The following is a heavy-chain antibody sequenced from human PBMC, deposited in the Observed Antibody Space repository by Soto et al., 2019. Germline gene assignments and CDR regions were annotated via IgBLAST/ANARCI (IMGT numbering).Heavy chain of an antibody. V-gene: IGHV4-59*01. J-gene: IGHJ4*02. CDR3: ARALSGYSYGYYFDY. Sequence: SETLSLTCTVSGGSISRYYWSWSRQPPGKGLEWIGYIYYSGSTNYNPSLKSRVTISVDTSKNQFSLKLSSVTAADTAVYYCARALSGYSYGYYFDYWGKGTLVT. D-gene: IGHD5-18*01. CDR2: IYYSGST. CDR1: GGSISRYY.